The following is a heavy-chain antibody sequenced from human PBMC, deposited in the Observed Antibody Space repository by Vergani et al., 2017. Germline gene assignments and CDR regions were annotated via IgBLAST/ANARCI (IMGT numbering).Heavy chain of an antibody. V-gene: IGHV3-30*02. CDR1: GFTLSNFD. D-gene: IGHD3-16*01. CDR2: IQFDGSNQ. J-gene: IGHJ4*02. CDR3: AKHFRGWGIDY. Sequence: QVQLVESGGGVVQRWGSLRLSCATSGFTLSNFDMQWIRQGPGKGLEFVACIQFDGSNQYYADSVKGRFTLSRDFSKNTLYLQMNSLRTDDTATYYCAKHFRGWGIDYWGQGTQVIVSS.